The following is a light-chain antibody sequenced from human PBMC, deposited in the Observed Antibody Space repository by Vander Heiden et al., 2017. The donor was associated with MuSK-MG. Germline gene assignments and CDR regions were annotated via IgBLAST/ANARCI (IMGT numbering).Light chain of an antibody. CDR3: QSYDSSLSGV. CDR2: GNS. CDR1: SSNIGAGYD. J-gene: IGLJ3*02. Sequence: QSVLTQPPSVSGAPGQRVTISCTGSSSNIGAGYDVYWYQQVPGTAPKLLIYGNSNRPSGVPDRFSGSKSGTSASLAITGLQAEDEADYYCQSYDSSLSGVFGGGTKLTGL. V-gene: IGLV1-40*01.